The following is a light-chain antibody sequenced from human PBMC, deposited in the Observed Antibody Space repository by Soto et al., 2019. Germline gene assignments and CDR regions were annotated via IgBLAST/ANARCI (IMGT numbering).Light chain of an antibody. CDR2: DAT. Sequence: DIQMTQSHSTLSGSVGDRVTITCRASQTISSWLAWYQQKPGKAPKLLVYDATSLESGVSSRFSGSGYGTDFTLSINNLQPDDFATYYCQQYNRLITFGQGTRLEIK. CDR1: QTISSW. CDR3: QQYNRLIT. V-gene: IGKV1-5*01. J-gene: IGKJ5*01.